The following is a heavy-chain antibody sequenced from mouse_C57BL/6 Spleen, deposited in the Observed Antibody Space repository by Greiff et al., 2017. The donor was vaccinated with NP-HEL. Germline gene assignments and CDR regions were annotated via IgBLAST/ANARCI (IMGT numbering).Heavy chain of an antibody. CDR1: GFTFSDYG. V-gene: IGHV5-17*01. CDR3: AGHGCYAYYAMDY. D-gene: IGHD2-3*01. J-gene: IGHJ4*01. Sequence: EVQGVESGGGLVKPGGSLKLSCAASGFTFSDYGMHWVRQAPEKGLEWVAYISSGSSTIYYADTVKGRFTIARDNAKNTLFLQMTSLRSEDTAMSYCAGHGCYAYYAMDYWGQGTSVTVSS. CDR2: ISSGSSTI.